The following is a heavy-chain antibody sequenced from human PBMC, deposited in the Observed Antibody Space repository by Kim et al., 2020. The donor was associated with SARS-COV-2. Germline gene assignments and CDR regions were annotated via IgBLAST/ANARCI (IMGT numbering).Heavy chain of an antibody. CDR2: IYYSGST. D-gene: IGHD2-8*01. CDR3: ARMARGRLGYCTNGVCYPSLNY. J-gene: IGHJ4*02. V-gene: IGHV4-31*03. Sequence: SETLSLTCTVSGGSISSGGYYWSWIRQHPGKGLEWIGYIYYSGSTYYNPSLKSRVTISVDTSKNQFSLKLSSVTAADTAVYYCARMARGRLGYCTNGVCYPSLNYWGQGTLVTVSS. CDR1: GGSISSGGYY.